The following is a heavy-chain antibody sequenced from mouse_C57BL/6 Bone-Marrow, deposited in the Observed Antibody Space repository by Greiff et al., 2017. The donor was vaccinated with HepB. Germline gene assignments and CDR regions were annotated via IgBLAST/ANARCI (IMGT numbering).Heavy chain of an antibody. J-gene: IGHJ3*01. D-gene: IGHD3-3*01. V-gene: IGHV5-6*01. Sequence: EVQLVESGGDLVKPGGSLKLSCAASGFTFSSYGMSWVRQTPDKRLEWVATISSGGSYTYYPDSVKGRFTISRDNAKNTLYLQMSSLKSEDTAMYYCARQGGPFAYWGQGTLVTVSA. CDR2: ISSGGSYT. CDR3: ARQGGPFAY. CDR1: GFTFSSYG.